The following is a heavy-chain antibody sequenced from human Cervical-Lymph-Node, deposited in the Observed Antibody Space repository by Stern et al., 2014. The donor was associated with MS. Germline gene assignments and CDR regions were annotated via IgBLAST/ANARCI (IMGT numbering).Heavy chain of an antibody. CDR3: ARANGIAAAGNWFDP. V-gene: IGHV1-46*01. Sequence: VHLVESGAEVKKPGASVKVSCKASGYTFTSYYMHWVRQAPGQGLEWMGIINPSGGSTSYAQKFQGRVTMTRDTSTSTVYMELSSLRSEDTAVYYCARANGIAAAGNWFDPWGQGTLVTVSS. D-gene: IGHD6-13*01. CDR2: INPSGGST. CDR1: GYTFTSYY. J-gene: IGHJ5*02.